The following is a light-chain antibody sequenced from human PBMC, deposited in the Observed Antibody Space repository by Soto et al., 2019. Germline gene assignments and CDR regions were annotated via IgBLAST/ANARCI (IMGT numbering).Light chain of an antibody. CDR3: QQLWTYPLT. J-gene: IGKJ4*01. CDR1: QDVSRS. CDR2: AAS. Sequence: DTQLTQSPSFLSPSVGDRVTITCRASQDVSRSVGWYQQKPGKAPKLLISAASTLHSGVPSRFSGSGSGTDFTLTISSLQPEDFATYYCQQLWTYPLTFGGGTKVEI. V-gene: IGKV1-9*01.